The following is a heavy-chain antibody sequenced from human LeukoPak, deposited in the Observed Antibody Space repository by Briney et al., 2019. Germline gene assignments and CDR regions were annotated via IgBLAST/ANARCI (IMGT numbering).Heavy chain of an antibody. CDR3: ARRDIVVVKGAFDI. D-gene: IGHD2-15*01. J-gene: IGHJ3*02. CDR1: AYTFTTYW. Sequence: GESLKISCKGSAYTFTTYWIGWVRQMPGKGLEWMGLIYPGDSDTRYSPSFQGQVTISVDKSISTAYLQWSSLKASDTAMYYCARRDIVVVKGAFDIWGQGTMVTVSS. V-gene: IGHV5-51*01. CDR2: IYPGDSDT.